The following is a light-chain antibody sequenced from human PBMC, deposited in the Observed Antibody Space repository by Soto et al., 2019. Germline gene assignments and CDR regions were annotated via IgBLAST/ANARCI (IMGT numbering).Light chain of an antibody. J-gene: IGKJ4*01. CDR1: QDISNY. Sequence: DIQMTQSPSSLSASVGDRVTITCQASQDISNYLNWYQYIPGRAPKLLIFDASNLETGVPSRFSGSGSGTEFTFTISSLQPEDIATYYCQQYDNLSLTFGGGTKVDIK. CDR3: QQYDNLSLT. V-gene: IGKV1-33*01. CDR2: DAS.